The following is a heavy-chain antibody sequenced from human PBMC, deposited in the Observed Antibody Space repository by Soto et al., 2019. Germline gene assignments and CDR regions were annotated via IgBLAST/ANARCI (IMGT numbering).Heavy chain of an antibody. CDR1: GFTFSTYW. D-gene: IGHD2-21*02. CDR2: IKQDGSEK. V-gene: IGHV3-7*01. Sequence: EVQLVESGGGLVQPGGSLGLSCAASGFTFSTYWMSWVRQAPGKGLEWVANIKQDGSEKYYVDSVKGRFTISRDNAKNSLYLQMNSLRAEDTAVYYCAGEGDVLVTAIAENWFDPWGQGTLVTVSS. CDR3: AGEGDVLVTAIAENWFDP. J-gene: IGHJ5*02.